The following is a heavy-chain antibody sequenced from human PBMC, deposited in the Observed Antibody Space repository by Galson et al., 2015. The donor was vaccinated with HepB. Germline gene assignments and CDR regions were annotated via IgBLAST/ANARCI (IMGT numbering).Heavy chain of an antibody. J-gene: IGHJ5*02. D-gene: IGHD3-9*01. CDR2: IYPGDSDT. CDR1: GSSFTSYW. V-gene: IGHV5-51*01. CDR3: ARSPLGTYYDILTGYYSVGWFDP. Sequence: QSGAEVKKPGESLKISRKGSGSSFTSYWIGWVRQMPGKGLEWMGIIYPGDSDTRYSPSFQGQVTISADKSISTAYLQWSSLKASDTAMYYCARSPLGTYYDILTGYYSVGWFDPWGQGTLVTVSS.